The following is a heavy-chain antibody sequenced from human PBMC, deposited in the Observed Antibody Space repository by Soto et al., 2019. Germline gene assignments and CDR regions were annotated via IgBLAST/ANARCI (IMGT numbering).Heavy chain of an antibody. D-gene: IGHD3-22*01. Sequence: GGALRLSCAASGFTFSSYAMHWVRQAPGKGLEWVAVISYDGSNKYYADSVKGRFTISRDNSKNTLYLQMNSLRAEDTAVYYCARDYYDSSGYYRHQFDYWGQGTLVTVSS. CDR1: GFTFSSYA. J-gene: IGHJ4*02. CDR2: ISYDGSNK. V-gene: IGHV3-30-3*01. CDR3: ARDYYDSSGYYRHQFDY.